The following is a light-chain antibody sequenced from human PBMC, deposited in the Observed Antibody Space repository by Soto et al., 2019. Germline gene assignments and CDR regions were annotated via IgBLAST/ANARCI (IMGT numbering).Light chain of an antibody. J-gene: IGKJ1*01. V-gene: IGKV1-39*01. CDR2: AAS. CDR1: QSISGY. CDR3: QQSLSTPLT. Sequence: DIQMTQSPSSLSASVGDRVTITCRASQSISGYLNWYQQKPGKALRLLIYAASSLQSGVPSRFSGGGSGTDFSLTISSLQPEAFATYYCQQSLSTPLTFGQGTQVEIK.